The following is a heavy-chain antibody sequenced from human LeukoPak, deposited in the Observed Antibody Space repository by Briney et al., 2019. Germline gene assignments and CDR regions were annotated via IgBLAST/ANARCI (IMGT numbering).Heavy chain of an antibody. D-gene: IGHD4-23*01. CDR3: ARNHGGWFDS. V-gene: IGHV4-59*13. CDR1: GGSISSYY. Sequence: SETLSLTCTVSGGSISSYYWSWIRQPPGKGLEWIGYIYYSGSAKYNPSLEGRVTISVDTSKNQFTLKLSSVTAADTAVYSCARNHGGWFDSWGQGTLVTVSS. CDR2: IYYSGSA. J-gene: IGHJ5*01.